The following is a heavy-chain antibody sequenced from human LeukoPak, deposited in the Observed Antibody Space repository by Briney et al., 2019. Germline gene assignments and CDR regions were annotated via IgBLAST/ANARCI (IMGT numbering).Heavy chain of an antibody. CDR1: GYSFTGYY. V-gene: IGHV1-2*02. J-gene: IGHJ5*01. D-gene: IGHD2-8*01. Sequence: ASVKVSCKASGYSFTGYYVHWVRQAPGQGLEWVGWIYPNNGGTNYAHKFQGRVSMTRDTSISTAYMELSGLKSDDTAVYHCARGRYCTSTSCRSVWFDSWGQGTLVTVSS. CDR2: IYPNNGGT. CDR3: ARGRYCTSTSCRSVWFDS.